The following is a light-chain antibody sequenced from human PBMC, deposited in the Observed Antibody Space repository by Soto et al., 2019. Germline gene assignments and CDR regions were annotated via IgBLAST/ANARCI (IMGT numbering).Light chain of an antibody. CDR2: GAS. Sequence: EIVLTQSPGTLSLSPGERATLSCRASQTISNTFLAWYQQRPGQAPRLLIYGASVRAAGIPDRFSGSGSGTDFTLSISRLEPEDFAVYYCQQDGVSPTFGGGTKVEIK. CDR1: QTISNTF. J-gene: IGKJ4*01. V-gene: IGKV3-20*01. CDR3: QQDGVSPT.